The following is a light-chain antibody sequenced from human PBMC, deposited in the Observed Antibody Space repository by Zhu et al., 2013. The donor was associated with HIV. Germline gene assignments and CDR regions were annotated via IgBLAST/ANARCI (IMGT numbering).Light chain of an antibody. CDR1: QSISYS. J-gene: IGKJ3*01. Sequence: DIEMTQSPSSLSASVGDRVTITCRASQSISYSLNWYQQKPGKAPNLLIYAASTLQSGVPSRFSGSGSGTDFTLTISCLQSEDFATYYCQQYYSYPRVTFGPGTKVDIK. CDR3: QQYYSYPRVT. V-gene: IGKV1-39*01. CDR2: AAS.